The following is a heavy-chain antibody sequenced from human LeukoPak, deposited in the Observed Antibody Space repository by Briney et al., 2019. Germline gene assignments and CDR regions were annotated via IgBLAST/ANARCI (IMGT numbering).Heavy chain of an antibody. D-gene: IGHD5-12*01. CDR1: GFTFRTYW. J-gene: IGHJ5*02. V-gene: IGHV3-74*01. Sequence: GGSLRLSCAVSGFTFRTYWMHWVRQVPGEGLVWVSRINEDGSITNHADSVKGRFTISRDNAKNTLYLQMNSLRAEDTAVYYCAPQQTYSPYNWFDPWGQGTLVTVSS. CDR3: APQQTYSPYNWFDP. CDR2: INEDGSIT.